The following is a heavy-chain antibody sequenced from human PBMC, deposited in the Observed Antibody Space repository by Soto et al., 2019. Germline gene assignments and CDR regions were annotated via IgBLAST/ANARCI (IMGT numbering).Heavy chain of an antibody. CDR1: GGSISSSNW. J-gene: IGHJ4*02. D-gene: IGHD3-22*01. Sequence: SETLSLTCAVSGGSISSSNWWSWVRQPPGKGLEWIGEIYHSGSTNYNPSLKSRVTISVDTSKNQFSLKLSSVTAADTAVYYCASGDYYDSSGYYPDYFDYWGQGTLVTVSS. CDR2: IYHSGST. CDR3: ASGDYYDSSGYYPDYFDY. V-gene: IGHV4-4*02.